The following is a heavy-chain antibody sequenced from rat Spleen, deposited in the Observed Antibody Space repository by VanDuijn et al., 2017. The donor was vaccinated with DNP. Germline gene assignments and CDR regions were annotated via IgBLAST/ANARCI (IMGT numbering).Heavy chain of an antibody. Sequence: QVQLKESGPGLVQPSETLSLTCTVSGFSLTSYSVTWVRQPLGKVPEWMGKMWYDGDTAYNSALKSRLSIKRDTSKSQVFLKMNSLQTEDTATYYCARDRAGPWYFDYWGQGVMVTVSS. CDR3: ARDRAGPWYFDY. CDR2: MWYDGDT. J-gene: IGHJ2*01. CDR1: GFSLTSYS. V-gene: IGHV2S18*01. D-gene: IGHD1-5*01.